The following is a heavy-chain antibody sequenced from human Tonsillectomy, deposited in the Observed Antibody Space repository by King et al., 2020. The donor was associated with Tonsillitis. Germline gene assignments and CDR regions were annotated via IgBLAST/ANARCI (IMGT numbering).Heavy chain of an antibody. CDR2: IIPIRGLA. J-gene: IGHJ5*02. CDR1: GGTFSSYA. CDR3: AREGGARTNWFDP. D-gene: IGHD3-16*01. Sequence: QLVQSGAEVKKPGSSVKVSVKASGGTFSSYAISWGRQAPGQGLEWMGRIIPIRGLANYAQKFQCRVTITADKSTSTAYMELSSLRSEDTAVYYCAREGGARTNWFDPWGQGTLVTVSS. V-gene: IGHV1-69*09.